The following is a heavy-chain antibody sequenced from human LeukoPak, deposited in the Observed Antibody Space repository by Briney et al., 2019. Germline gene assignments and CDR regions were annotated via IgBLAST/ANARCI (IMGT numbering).Heavy chain of an antibody. CDR3: AKDSMVRGVKNWFDP. V-gene: IGHV3-53*01. D-gene: IGHD3-10*01. CDR1: GFIVSNNY. CDR2: IYRGGST. Sequence: GGSLRLSCAASGFIVSNNYLTWVRQAPGKGLEWVSAIYRGGSTYYADSVKGRFTISRDDSKNTLYLQMNSLRAEDTAVYYCAKDSMVRGVKNWFDPWGQGTLVTVSS. J-gene: IGHJ5*02.